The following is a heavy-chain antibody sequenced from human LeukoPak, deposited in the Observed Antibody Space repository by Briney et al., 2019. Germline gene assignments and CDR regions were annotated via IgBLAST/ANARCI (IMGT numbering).Heavy chain of an antibody. J-gene: IGHJ4*02. CDR3: ARVLDTAMVRIDY. D-gene: IGHD5-18*01. CDR2: NNPNSGGT. V-gene: IGHV1-2*02. Sequence: ASVKVSCKASGYTFTGYYMHWVRQAPGQGLEWMGWNNPNSGGTNYAQKFQGRVTMTRDTSISTAYMELSRLRSDDTAVYYCARVLDTAMVRIDYWGQGTLVTVSS. CDR1: GYTFTGYY.